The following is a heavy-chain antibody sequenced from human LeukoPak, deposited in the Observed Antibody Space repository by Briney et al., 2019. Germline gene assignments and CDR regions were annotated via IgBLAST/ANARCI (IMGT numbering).Heavy chain of an antibody. CDR2: ISYDGSNK. V-gene: IGHV3-30-3*01. D-gene: IGHD5-24*01. CDR3: AELEMATIEDAFDI. CDR1: GFTFSSYA. Sequence: PGGSLRLSCAASGFTFSSYAMHWVRQAPGKGLEGVAVISYDGSNKYYADSVKGRFTISRDNSKNTLYLQMNSLRAEDTAVYYCAELEMATIEDAFDIWGQGAMVTVSS. J-gene: IGHJ3*02.